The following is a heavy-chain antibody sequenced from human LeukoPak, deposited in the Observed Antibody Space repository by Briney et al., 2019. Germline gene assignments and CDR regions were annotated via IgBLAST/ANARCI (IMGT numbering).Heavy chain of an antibody. CDR1: GGSFRSSSYY. CDR2: IYYSGST. CDR3: ARSAYHVYYYYYMDV. J-gene: IGHJ6*03. Sequence: SETLSLTCTVSGGSFRSSSYYWGWIRPTPGTGLEWIGRIYYSGSTYCNPSLTSRVTISVDTSKNQCSLKLSSVTAADTAVYYCARSAYHVYYYYYMDVWGKGSTVTISS. V-gene: IGHV4-39*07.